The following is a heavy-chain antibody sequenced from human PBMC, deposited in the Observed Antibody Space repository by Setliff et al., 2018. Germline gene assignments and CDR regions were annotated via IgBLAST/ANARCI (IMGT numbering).Heavy chain of an antibody. CDR2: ISNSGGMF. CDR1: GFTFSGYY. CDR3: ARGPTYSHDYPD. J-gene: IGHJ4*02. V-gene: IGHV3-21*05. Sequence: PGGSLRLSCAASGFTFSGYYMQWVRQAPGKGLEWVSYISNSGGMFYYADSVKGRFTISRDNAKNSLYLQMNSLRVEDTAVYYCARGPTYSHDYPDWGQGTLVTVSS. D-gene: IGHD3-16*01.